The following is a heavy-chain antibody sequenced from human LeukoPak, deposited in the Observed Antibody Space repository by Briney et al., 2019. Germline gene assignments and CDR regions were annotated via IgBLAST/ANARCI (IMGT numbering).Heavy chain of an antibody. D-gene: IGHD3-10*01. CDR3: ARAPTIMVRGVKLPYGMNV. CDR2: IKQDGSEK. V-gene: IGHV3-7*05. CDR1: GFTFSGYW. J-gene: IGHJ6*02. Sequence: GGSLRLSCAASGFTFSGYWMSWVRQAPGKGLEWVANIKQDGSEKYYVDSVKGRFTISRDNAKNSLYLQMNSLRAEDTAVYYCARAPTIMVRGVKLPYGMNVWGQGTTVTVSS.